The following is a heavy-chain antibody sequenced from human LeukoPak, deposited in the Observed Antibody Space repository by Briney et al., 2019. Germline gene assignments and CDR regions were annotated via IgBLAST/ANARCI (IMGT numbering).Heavy chain of an antibody. CDR2: ISRNSGSI. CDR1: GFTFDDYA. V-gene: IGHV3-9*03. J-gene: IGHJ4*02. Sequence: SLRLSCAASGFTFDDYAMHWVRQAPGKGLEWVSGISRNSGSIGYADSVKGRFTTSRDNAKNSLYLQMNSLRAEDMALYYCAKSLDYGGNSGIDYWGQGTLVTVSS. D-gene: IGHD4-23*01. CDR3: AKSLDYGGNSGIDY.